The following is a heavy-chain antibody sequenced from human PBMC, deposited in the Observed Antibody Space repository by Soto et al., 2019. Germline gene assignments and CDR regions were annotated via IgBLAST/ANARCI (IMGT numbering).Heavy chain of an antibody. V-gene: IGHV3-30-3*01. CDR2: ISYDGSNK. CDR1: GFTFSSCA. CDR3: ATDKRDLRFLEWSYYFDY. Sequence: GESLKISCAASGFTFSSCAMHWVRQAPGKGLEWVALISYDGSNKYYADSVKGRFTISRDNSKNTLYLQMNSLRAEDTAVYYCATDKRDLRFLEWSYYFDYWGQGTLVTVSS. J-gene: IGHJ4*02. D-gene: IGHD3-3*01.